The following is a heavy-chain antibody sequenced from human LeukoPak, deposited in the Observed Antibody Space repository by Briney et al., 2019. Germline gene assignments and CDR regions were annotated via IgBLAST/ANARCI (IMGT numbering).Heavy chain of an antibody. V-gene: IGHV3-48*03. CDR1: GFTFSSYE. D-gene: IGHD2-15*01. J-gene: IGHJ4*02. Sequence: QPGGSLRLSCAASGFTFSSYEMNLVRQAPGKGLEWVSYTSSSGSTIYYADSVKGRFTISRDNAKKSLYLQMNSLRAEDTAVYYCARVPTVGSGGYQFDYWGQGTLVTVSS. CDR3: ARVPTVGSGGYQFDY. CDR2: TSSSGSTI.